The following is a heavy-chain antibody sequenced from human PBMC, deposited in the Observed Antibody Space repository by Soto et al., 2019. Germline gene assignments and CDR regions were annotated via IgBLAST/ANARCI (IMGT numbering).Heavy chain of an antibody. J-gene: IGHJ4*02. CDR1: GRSMSGYY. Sequence: SETLSLTCTVSGRSMSGYYWSWTRQPAGERLEWIGRIYTSGTTDFNPSLKGRVTMSVDTSKNQFSLKLTSVTAADTALYYCAREDYYDTGYYVVWGQGTQVTVSS. V-gene: IGHV4-4*07. D-gene: IGHD3-9*01. CDR3: AREDYYDTGYYVV. CDR2: IYTSGTT.